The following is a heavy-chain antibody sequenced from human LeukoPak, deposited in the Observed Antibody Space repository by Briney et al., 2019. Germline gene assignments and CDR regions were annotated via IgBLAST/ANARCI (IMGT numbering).Heavy chain of an antibody. CDR2: IIPILGIA. D-gene: IGHD3-22*01. CDR1: GGTFTSYP. Sequence: GASVKVSCKASGGTFTSYPISWVGQAPGQGLEWRGRIIPILGIANYAQKFQGRVTITADKSTSTAYMELSSLRSEDTAVYYCASLNDSSGYYYSHFDYWGQGTLVTVSS. J-gene: IGHJ4*02. CDR3: ASLNDSSGYYYSHFDY. V-gene: IGHV1-69*02.